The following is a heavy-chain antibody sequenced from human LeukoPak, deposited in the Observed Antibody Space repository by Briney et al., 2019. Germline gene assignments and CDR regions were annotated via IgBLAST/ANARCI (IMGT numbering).Heavy chain of an antibody. CDR3: ARDPITIFGVGPSFDY. J-gene: IGHJ4*02. CDR2: IKQDGSEK. V-gene: IGHV3-7*01. D-gene: IGHD3-3*01. CDR1: GFTFSSYW. Sequence: GGSLRLSRAASGFTFSSYWMSWVRQAPGKGLEWVANIKQDGSEKYYVDSVKGRFTISRDNAKNSLYLQMNSLRAEDTAVYYCARDPITIFGVGPSFDYWGQGTLVTVSS.